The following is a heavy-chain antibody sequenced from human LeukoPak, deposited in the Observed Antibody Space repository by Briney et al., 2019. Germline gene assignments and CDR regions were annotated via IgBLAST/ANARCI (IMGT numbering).Heavy chain of an antibody. CDR1: GLTFSTYG. CDR3: ARDHPRQWLVQDY. Sequence: GGSLRLSCAASGLTFSTYGMNWVRQAPGKGLEWVANIKQDGSEKYVDSVKGRFTISRDNAKNSLYLQMNSLRAEDTAVYYCARDHPRQWLVQDYWGQGTLVTVSS. V-gene: IGHV3-7*01. CDR2: IKQDGSEK. D-gene: IGHD6-19*01. J-gene: IGHJ4*02.